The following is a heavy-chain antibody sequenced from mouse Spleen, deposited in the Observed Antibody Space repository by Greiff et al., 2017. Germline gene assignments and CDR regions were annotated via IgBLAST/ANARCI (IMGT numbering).Heavy chain of an antibody. CDR2: IDPSDSET. Sequence: QVQLQQPGAELVRPGSSVKLSCKASGYTFTSYWMHWVKQRPIQGLEWIGNIDPSDSETHYNQKFKDKATLTVDKSSSTAYMQLSSLTSEDSAVYYCAIISYGNYHAWFAYWGQGTLVTVSA. V-gene: IGHV1-52*01. CDR1: GYTFTSYW. D-gene: IGHD2-1*01. CDR3: AIISYGNYHAWFAY. J-gene: IGHJ3*01.